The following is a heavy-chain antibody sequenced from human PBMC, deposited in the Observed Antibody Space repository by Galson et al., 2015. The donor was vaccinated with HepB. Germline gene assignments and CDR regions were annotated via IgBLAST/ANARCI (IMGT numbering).Heavy chain of an antibody. CDR3: ARGMVRGVIITW. Sequence: LRLSCAASGFTFSSYSMNWVRQAPGKGLEWVSSISSSSSYIYYADSVKGRFTISRDNAKNSLYLQMNSLRAEDTAVYYCARGMVRGVIITWWGQGTLVTVSS. CDR2: ISSSSSYI. D-gene: IGHD3-10*01. CDR1: GFTFSSYS. J-gene: IGHJ4*02. V-gene: IGHV3-21*01.